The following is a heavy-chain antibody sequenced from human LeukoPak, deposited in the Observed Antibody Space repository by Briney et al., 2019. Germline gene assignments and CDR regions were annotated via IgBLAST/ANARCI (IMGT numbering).Heavy chain of an antibody. D-gene: IGHD2-15*01. V-gene: IGHV1-24*01. J-gene: IGHJ4*02. Sequence: ASVKVSCKVSGYTLTELSMHWVRQAPGKGLEWMGGFYPEDGETIYAQKFQGRVTMTEDTSTDTAYMELSSLRSEDTAVYYCAIGGGLGYCSGGSCYTDYWGQGTLVTVSS. CDR2: FYPEDGET. CDR1: GYTLTELS. CDR3: AIGGGLGYCSGGSCYTDY.